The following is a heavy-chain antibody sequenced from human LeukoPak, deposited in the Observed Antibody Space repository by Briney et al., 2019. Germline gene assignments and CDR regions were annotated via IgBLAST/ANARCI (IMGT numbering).Heavy chain of an antibody. D-gene: IGHD3-10*01. CDR2: MNPNSGNT. J-gene: IGHJ6*03. CDR1: GYTFTSYD. V-gene: IGHV1-8*01. CDR3: ARATTTGGLWFGELFVYYYYYYMDV. Sequence: ASVKVSCKASGYTFTSYDMNWVRQATGQGREWMGWMNPNSGNTGYAQKYQGRVTMTRNTSISTAYMELSSPRSEDTAVYYCARATTTGGLWFGELFVYYYYYYMDVWGKGTTVTVSS.